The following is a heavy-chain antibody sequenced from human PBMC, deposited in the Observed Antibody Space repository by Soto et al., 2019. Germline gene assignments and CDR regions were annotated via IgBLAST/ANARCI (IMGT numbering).Heavy chain of an antibody. CDR3: ARRSLYGEGVYYFDY. J-gene: IGHJ4*02. V-gene: IGHV1-18*01. D-gene: IGHD4-17*01. Sequence: QVQLVQSGAEVKKPGASVKVSCKASGYTFTSYGISWVRQAPGQGLEWVGWISAYNGNTNYAQKLQGRVTMTPDTSTSTAYMELRSLRSDDTAVYYCARRSLYGEGVYYFDYWGQGTLVTVSS. CDR2: ISAYNGNT. CDR1: GYTFTSYG.